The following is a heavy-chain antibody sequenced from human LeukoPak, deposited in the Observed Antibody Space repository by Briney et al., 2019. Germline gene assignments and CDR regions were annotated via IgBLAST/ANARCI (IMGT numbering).Heavy chain of an antibody. CDR1: GYTFTGYY. V-gene: IGHV1-2*02. D-gene: IGHD3-10*01. CDR2: INPNSGGT. J-gene: IGHJ6*02. CDR3: ASRYYGSGSRYGMDV. Sequence: ASVKVSCKASGYTFTGYYMHWVRQAPGQGLEWTGWINPNSGGTNYAQKFQGRVTMTRDTSISTAYMELSRLRSDDTAVYYCASRYYGSGSRYGMDVWGQGTTVTVSS.